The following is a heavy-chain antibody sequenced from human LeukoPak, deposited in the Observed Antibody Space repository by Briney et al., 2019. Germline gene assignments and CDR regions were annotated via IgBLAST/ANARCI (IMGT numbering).Heavy chain of an antibody. CDR2: INPNTGGT. CDR1: GYTFTGYF. CDR3: ASGDYGDPPLNY. J-gene: IGHJ4*02. Sequence: RASVNVSCKASGYTFTGYFVHWVRQAPGQGLQWMGWINPNTGGTNYAQKLQGRVTMTRDTSISTAYMELSRLRSDDTAVYYCASGDYGDPPLNYWGQGTLVTVSS. V-gene: IGHV1-2*02. D-gene: IGHD4/OR15-4a*01.